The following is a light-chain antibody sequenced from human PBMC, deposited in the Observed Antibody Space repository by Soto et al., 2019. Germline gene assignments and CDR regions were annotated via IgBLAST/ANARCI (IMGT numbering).Light chain of an antibody. CDR1: QNIRSN. CDR2: GAS. CDR3: QQYDNWPQT. V-gene: IGKV3-15*01. Sequence: EIVLTQAPGTLSLSPGQRGTLSCRASQNIRSNYVAWFQQKPGQAPRLLIYGASTRATGIPARFSGTGSGTDFTLTVSSLQSEDFAVYYCQQYDNWPQTFGQGTKVDI. J-gene: IGKJ1*01.